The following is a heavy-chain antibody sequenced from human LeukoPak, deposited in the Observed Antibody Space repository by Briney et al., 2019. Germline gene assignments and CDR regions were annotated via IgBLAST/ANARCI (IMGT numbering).Heavy chain of an antibody. CDR3: ARADSYGSILDY. Sequence: LRLSCAASGFTFSNYWMSWVRQSPGRGLEWVANIDQDGSAEYYVDSVGGRFTVSRDNAKNSLYLQIDSLRAEDTAVYYCARADSYGSILDYWGRGTLVTVSS. J-gene: IGHJ4*02. V-gene: IGHV3-7*04. CDR1: GFTFSNYW. CDR2: IDQDGSAE. D-gene: IGHD5-18*01.